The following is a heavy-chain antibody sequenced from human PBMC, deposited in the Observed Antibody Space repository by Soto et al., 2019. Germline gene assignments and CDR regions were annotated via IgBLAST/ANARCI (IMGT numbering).Heavy chain of an antibody. CDR1: GGSLSSYY. CDR3: ARRWGRNFDY. CDR2: IHYSGST. Sequence: SETLSLTCTVSGGSLSSYYWSWIRQPPGKGLEWIGYIHYSGSTNYNPSLKSRVTISVDTSKNQFSLRLSSVTAADTAVYYCARRWGRNFDYWGQGTLVTVSS. D-gene: IGHD2-15*01. V-gene: IGHV4-59*08. J-gene: IGHJ4*02.